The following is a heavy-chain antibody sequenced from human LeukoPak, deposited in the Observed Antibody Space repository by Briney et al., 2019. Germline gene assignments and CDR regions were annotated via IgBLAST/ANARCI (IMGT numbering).Heavy chain of an antibody. CDR3: AKYGSVVVVAATVPGNFDY. J-gene: IGHJ4*02. V-gene: IGHV3-23*01. CDR2: ISGSGGST. CDR1: GFTFSSYA. D-gene: IGHD2-15*01. Sequence: PTGGSLRLSCAASGFTFSSYAMSWVRQAPGKGLEWVSAISGSGGSTYYADSVKGRFTISRDNSKNTLYLQMNSLRAEDTAVYYCAKYGSVVVVAATVPGNFDYWGQGTLVTVSS.